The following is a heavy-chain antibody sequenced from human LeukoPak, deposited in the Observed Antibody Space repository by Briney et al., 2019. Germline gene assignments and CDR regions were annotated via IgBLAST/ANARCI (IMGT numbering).Heavy chain of an antibody. Sequence: GGSLRLSCAASGFTFISYSMNWVRQAPGKGLEGVSYIGSSSSSIYYADSVKGRFTISRDNANNSLYLQMNSLRAEDTAVYYCAREHYYGSGSYYPDYWGQGTLVTVSS. CDR1: GFTFISYS. D-gene: IGHD3-10*01. CDR2: IGSSSSSI. CDR3: AREHYYGSGSYYPDY. V-gene: IGHV3-48*04. J-gene: IGHJ4*02.